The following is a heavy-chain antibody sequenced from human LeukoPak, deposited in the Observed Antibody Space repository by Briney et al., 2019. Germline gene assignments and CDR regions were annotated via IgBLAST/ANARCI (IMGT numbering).Heavy chain of an antibody. CDR3: ARADTVTSVNYYFYGMDV. D-gene: IGHD4-11*01. J-gene: IGHJ6*02. CDR1: GGSISSARYS. CDR2: IYNSGST. V-gene: IGHV4-30-2*01. Sequence: SQTLSLTCAVSGGSISSARYSGSWIRQPPGKGLEWIRYIYNSGSTYYNPPRKRRVPTPVNRSKNQFSLKLSSVTAAGTAVYYCARADTVTSVNYYFYGMDVWGQGTTVTGSS.